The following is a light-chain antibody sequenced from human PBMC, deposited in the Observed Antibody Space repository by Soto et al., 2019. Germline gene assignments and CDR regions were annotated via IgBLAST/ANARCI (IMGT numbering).Light chain of an antibody. Sequence: DIQMTQSPSSVSASVGDRVTITCRASQAIDSWLAWYQQKPGEAPKLLIFTGSLLHSGVPPRFSGSGSGTEFTLTISSLQPDDFATYYCQQYNSYSFGQGTKVDIK. J-gene: IGKJ1*01. CDR1: QAIDSW. V-gene: IGKV1D-16*01. CDR3: QQYNSYS. CDR2: TGS.